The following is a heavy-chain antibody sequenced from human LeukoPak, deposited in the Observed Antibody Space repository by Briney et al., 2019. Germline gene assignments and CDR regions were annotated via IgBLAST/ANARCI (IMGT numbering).Heavy chain of an antibody. CDR1: GFIFTDYW. CDR3: ARGLSYAVAYGDY. J-gene: IGHJ4*02. Sequence: GGSLRLSCAPSGFIFTDYWFHWVRQTPGQGRGWVAAINRDGTGTSHADSVRGRFTVSRDNAKNTLYLQLNSLRADDTAVYYCARGLSYAVAYGDYWGQGTLVTVSS. V-gene: IGHV3-74*01. D-gene: IGHD6-19*01. CDR2: INRDGTGT.